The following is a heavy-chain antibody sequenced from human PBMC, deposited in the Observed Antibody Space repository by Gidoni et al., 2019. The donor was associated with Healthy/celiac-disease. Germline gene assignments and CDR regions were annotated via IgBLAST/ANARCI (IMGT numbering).Heavy chain of an antibody. V-gene: IGHV3-30*18. CDR3: AKGRVGASPNLDY. Sequence: QVQLVESGGGVVQPGRSLRLSCAASGFTFSSYGMHWVRQAPGKGLEWVAVISYDGSNKYYADSVKGRFTISRDNSKNTLYLQMNSLRAEDTAVYYCAKGRVGASPNLDYWGQGTLVTVSS. CDR1: GFTFSSYG. D-gene: IGHD1-26*01. CDR2: ISYDGSNK. J-gene: IGHJ4*02.